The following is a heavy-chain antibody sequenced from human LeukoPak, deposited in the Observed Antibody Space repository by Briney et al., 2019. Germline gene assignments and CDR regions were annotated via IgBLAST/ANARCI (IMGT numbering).Heavy chain of an antibody. CDR1: GFTFSSYT. Sequence: PGGSLRLSCAASGFTFSSYTMNWVRQAPGKGLEWASSISSSSTYIYYADSVKGRFTISRDNAKNSVYLQMNSLRADDTAVYYCARDRVGGQGTLVTVSS. CDR3: ARDRV. V-gene: IGHV3-21*01. J-gene: IGHJ4*02. CDR2: ISSSSTYI.